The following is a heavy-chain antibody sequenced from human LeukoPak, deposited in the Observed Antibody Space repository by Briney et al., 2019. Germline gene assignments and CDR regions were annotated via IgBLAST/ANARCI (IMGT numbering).Heavy chain of an antibody. CDR3: ARDGYYDSSGYYGHFDY. J-gene: IGHJ4*02. D-gene: IGHD3-22*01. CDR2: ISVYNGNT. CDR1: GYTFSNYG. Sequence: GASVKVSCKASGYTFSNYGISWVRQAPGQGLEWMGWISVYNGNTKYSQKLQGRVTMTTDTSTNIAYMGLRSLTSDDTAVYYCARDGYYDSSGYYGHFDYWGQGTLVTVSS. V-gene: IGHV1-18*01.